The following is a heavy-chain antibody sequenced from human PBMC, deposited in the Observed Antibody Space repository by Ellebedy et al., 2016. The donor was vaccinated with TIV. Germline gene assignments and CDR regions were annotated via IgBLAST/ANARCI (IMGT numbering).Heavy chain of an antibody. CDR1: GLPLHNYS. V-gene: IGHV3-21*01. Sequence: PGGSLRLSCAASGLPLHNYSVNWVRQAPGKGLEWVSSISGSSTYIYYAASVKGRFAISRDNAKNSLYLQMNSLRAEDTAVYYCARKVPAPTTVPPNWYFDLWGRGTLVTVSS. CDR2: ISGSSTYI. J-gene: IGHJ2*01. D-gene: IGHD4-17*01. CDR3: ARKVPAPTTVPPNWYFDL.